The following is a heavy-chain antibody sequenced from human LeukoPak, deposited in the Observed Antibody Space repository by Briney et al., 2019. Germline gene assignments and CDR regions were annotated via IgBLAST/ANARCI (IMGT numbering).Heavy chain of an antibody. CDR3: ARDLANSYFDY. CDR1: GFTVSSNY. J-gene: IGHJ4*02. CDR2: IYSGGST. V-gene: IGHV3-66*01. Sequence: LPGGSLRLSCAASGFTVSSNYMSWVRQAPGKGLEWVSVIYSGGSTYYADSVKGRFTISRDNSKNTLYLQMNSLRAEDTAVYYCARDLANSYFDYWGQGTLVTVSS. D-gene: IGHD2/OR15-2a*01.